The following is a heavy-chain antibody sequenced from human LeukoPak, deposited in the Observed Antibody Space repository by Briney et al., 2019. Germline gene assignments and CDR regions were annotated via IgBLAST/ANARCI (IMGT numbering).Heavy chain of an antibody. CDR3: AKDWAVLGTMVPN. CDR1: GLIFGSYG. D-gene: IGHD5-12*01. J-gene: IGHJ4*02. V-gene: IGHV3-30*02. Sequence: GGSRRLSCAASGLIFGSYGMHWVRQAPGKGLEWVAFIRFDGTNKYYAESVKGRFTISRDNSKNTLYLQMNSLRPEDMAVYYCAKDWAVLGTMVPNWGQGTVVTVSS. CDR2: IRFDGTNK.